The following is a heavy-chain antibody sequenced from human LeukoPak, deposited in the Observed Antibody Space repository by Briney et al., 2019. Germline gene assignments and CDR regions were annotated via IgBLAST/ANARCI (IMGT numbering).Heavy chain of an antibody. V-gene: IGHV7-4-1*02. D-gene: IGHD1-1*01. J-gene: IGHJ4*02. CDR1: GYSFTTYP. CDR3: ARQGWNDGGDYFDY. CDR2: IATNTGNP. Sequence: GASVKVSCKASGYSFTTYPINWVRQAPGQGLGWMGWIATNTGNPTYAQGFTGRFVFSLDTSVSTAYLQISSLKAEGTALYYCARQGWNDGGDYFDYWGQGTLVTVSS.